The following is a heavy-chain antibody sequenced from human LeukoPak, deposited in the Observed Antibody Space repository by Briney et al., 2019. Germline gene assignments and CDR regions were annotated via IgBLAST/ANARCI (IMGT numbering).Heavy chain of an antibody. J-gene: IGHJ3*02. D-gene: IGHD3-22*01. CDR2: ISGSGGDT. Sequence: GGSLRLSCPASGFTFSSYAMSWVRPAPGKGLEWVSAISGSGGDTYYADSVKGRSIISRDNSKNTLHLQMNSLRAEDTAVYHCAKVYDSSGYYLSDAFDIWGQGTMVTVSS. V-gene: IGHV3-23*01. CDR1: GFTFSSYA. CDR3: AKVYDSSGYYLSDAFDI.